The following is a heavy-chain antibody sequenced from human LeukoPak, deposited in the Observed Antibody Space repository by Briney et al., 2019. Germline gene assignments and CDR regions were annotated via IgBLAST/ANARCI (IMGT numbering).Heavy chain of an antibody. CDR3: TRAMTTVTTEDY. Sequence: PGGSLRLSCAASGFTFSGSAMHWVRQASGKGLEWVGRIRSKANSYATAYAASGKVRFTISRDDSKKTAYLQMTSLKTEQTAVYYCTRAMTTVTTEDYWGQGTLVTVSP. D-gene: IGHD4-17*01. CDR2: IRSKANSYAT. J-gene: IGHJ4*02. V-gene: IGHV3-73*01. CDR1: GFTFSGSA.